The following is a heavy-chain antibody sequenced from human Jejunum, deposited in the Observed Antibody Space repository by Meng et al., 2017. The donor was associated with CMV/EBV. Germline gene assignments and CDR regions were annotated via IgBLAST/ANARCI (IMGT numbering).Heavy chain of an antibody. D-gene: IGHD3-10*01. CDR2: IRQDASEK. CDR3: GRNRVDH. J-gene: IGHJ4*02. CDR1: GFTFRDYW. Sequence: LRLTCAASGFTFRDYWMTWVRQAPGKGLEWVDNIRQDASEKFYADSVKGRFTISRDNAKSSLYLQMNSLRGEDTAVYYCGRNRVDHWGQGTLVTVSS. V-gene: IGHV3-7*01.